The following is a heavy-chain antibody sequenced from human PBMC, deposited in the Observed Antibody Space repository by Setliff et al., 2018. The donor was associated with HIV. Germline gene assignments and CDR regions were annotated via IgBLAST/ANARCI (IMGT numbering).Heavy chain of an antibody. V-gene: IGHV3-11*04. J-gene: IGHJ6*02. CDR3: ARDYLYYNLYNGSPVYGMDV. Sequence: GGSLRLSCAGSGSGGSGFTFSDYYMSWVRQAPGRGLEWVSSISIGSGGAIDYADSVQGRFTISRDNSKNSLYLQMNSLRVEDTAVYHCARDYLYYNLYNGSPVYGMDVWGQGTTVTVSS. CDR2: ISIGSGGAI. CDR1: GFTFSDYY. D-gene: IGHD3-3*01.